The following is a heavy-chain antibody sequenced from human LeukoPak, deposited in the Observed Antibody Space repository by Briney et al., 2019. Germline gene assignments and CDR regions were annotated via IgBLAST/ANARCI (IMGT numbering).Heavy chain of an antibody. Sequence: PSETLSLPCSVSGASISSSYWTWLRQPPGKGLEWLGNFHYSGDTNHNPSLKSRVTISLDTSRNQFSLKLRSVPAAGTAVYYCARGSGCHGSWGQGTLVTVSS. D-gene: IGHD6-19*01. V-gene: IGHV4-59*08. CDR1: GASISSSY. CDR3: ARGSGCHGS. CDR2: FHYSGDT. J-gene: IGHJ5*02.